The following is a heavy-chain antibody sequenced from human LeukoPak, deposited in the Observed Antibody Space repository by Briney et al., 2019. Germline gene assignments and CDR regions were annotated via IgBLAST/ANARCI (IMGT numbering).Heavy chain of an antibody. CDR1: GFTFSSYW. CDR2: IKQDGSEK. V-gene: IGHV3-7*01. D-gene: IGHD6-13*01. Sequence: GGSLRLPCAASGFTFSSYWMSWVRQAPGKGLEWVANIKQDGSEKYYVDSVKGRFTISRDNAKNSLYLQMNSLRAEDTAVYYCARGRRIAAAGTTPYYFDYWGQGTLVTVSS. J-gene: IGHJ4*02. CDR3: ARGRRIAAAGTTPYYFDY.